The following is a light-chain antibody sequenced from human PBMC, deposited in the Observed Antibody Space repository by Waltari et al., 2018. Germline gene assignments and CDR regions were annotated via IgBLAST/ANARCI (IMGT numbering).Light chain of an antibody. V-gene: IGLV2-14*03. J-gene: IGLJ3*02. CDR1: SSDGGGYNY. CDR2: DVS. Sequence: QSALTQPASVSGSPGQSITISCTGTSSDGGGYNYVSWYQQHPGKAPKLMIYDVSNRPSGVSTRFSGSKSGNTASLTISWLQAEDEADYYCSSDTSSSTLWVFGGGTKLTVL. CDR3: SSDTSSSTLWV.